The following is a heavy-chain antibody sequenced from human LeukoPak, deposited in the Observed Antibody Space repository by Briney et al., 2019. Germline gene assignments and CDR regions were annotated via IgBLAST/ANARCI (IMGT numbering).Heavy chain of an antibody. J-gene: IGHJ4*02. CDR2: ISGSGGST. D-gene: IGHD1-26*01. CDR1: GLTFSPYA. V-gene: IGHV3-23*01. CDR3: ASQESGRGGSYNFGY. Sequence: PGGSLRLSCSASGLTFSPYAMSWARQAPGKGLEWVSAISGSGGSTYYADSVKGRFTISRDNSKNTLYLQMNSLRAEDTAVYYCASQESGRGGSYNFGYWGQGTLVTVSS.